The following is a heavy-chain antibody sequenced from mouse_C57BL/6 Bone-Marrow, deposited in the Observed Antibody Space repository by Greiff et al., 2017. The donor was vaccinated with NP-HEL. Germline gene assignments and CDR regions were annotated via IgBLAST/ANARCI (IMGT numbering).Heavy chain of an antibody. Sequence: VQLKQSGPELVKPGASVKISCKASGYSFTGYYMHWVKQSSEKSLEWIGEINPSTGGTSYNQKFKGKATLTVDKSSSTAYMQLKSLTSEDSAVYYCATRGYYFDYWGQGTTLTVSS. CDR2: INPSTGGT. CDR3: ATRGYYFDY. J-gene: IGHJ2*01. D-gene: IGHD3-1*01. CDR1: GYSFTGYY. V-gene: IGHV1-43*01.